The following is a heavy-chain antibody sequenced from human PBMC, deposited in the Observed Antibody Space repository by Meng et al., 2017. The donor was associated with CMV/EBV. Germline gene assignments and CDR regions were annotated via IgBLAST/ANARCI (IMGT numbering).Heavy chain of an antibody. J-gene: IGHJ6*02. CDR2: ISSSSSTI. CDR1: GFTFSSYA. Sequence: GESLKISCAASGFTFSSYAMHWVRQAPGKGLEWVSYISSSSSTIYYADSVKGRFTISRDNAKNSLYLQMNSLRAEDTAVYYCARDRNVEYTSCPRCDYYYYYGMDVWGQGTTVTVSS. D-gene: IGHD2-2*01. CDR3: ARDRNVEYTSCPRCDYYYYYGMDV. V-gene: IGHV3-48*04.